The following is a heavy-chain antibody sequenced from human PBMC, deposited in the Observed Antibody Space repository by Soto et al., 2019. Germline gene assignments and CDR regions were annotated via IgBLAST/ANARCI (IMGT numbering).Heavy chain of an antibody. Sequence: QVQLVQSGAEVKKPGASVKVSCKASGYTFTSYGISWVRQAPGQGLEWMGWIRAYYGNTNYAQKLKGRVTMTTDTSTSTAFMKLRGLRSDDTAVYYCARDLAVGLVDYWGQGTLVTVSS. CDR2: IRAYYGNT. CDR3: ARDLAVGLVDY. V-gene: IGHV1-18*01. CDR1: GYTFTSYG. J-gene: IGHJ4*02.